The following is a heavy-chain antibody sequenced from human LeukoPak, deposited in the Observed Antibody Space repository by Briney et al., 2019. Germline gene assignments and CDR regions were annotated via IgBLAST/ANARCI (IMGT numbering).Heavy chain of an antibody. CDR2: INHSGST. J-gene: IGHJ5*02. CDR3: ARGRITIFGVVSPSRWFDP. Sequence: SGTLSLTCAVYGGSFSGYYWSWIRQPPGKGLEWIGEINHSGSTNYNPSLKSRVTISVDTSKNQFSLKLSSATAADTAVYYCARGRITIFGVVSPSRWFDPWGQGTLVTVSS. D-gene: IGHD3-3*01. CDR1: GGSFSGYY. V-gene: IGHV4-34*01.